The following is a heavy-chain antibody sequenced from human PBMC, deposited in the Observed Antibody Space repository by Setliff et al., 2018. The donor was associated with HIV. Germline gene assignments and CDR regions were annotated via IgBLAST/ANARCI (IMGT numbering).Heavy chain of an antibody. CDR2: ISDTSATI. Sequence: GGSLRLSCAASGFTFNTYTMNWVRQAPGKGLEWLSYISDTSATISYADSVKGRFTISRDNAKNSLYLQMNSLRAEDAAVYYCAREVWSEDDNWGQGTLVTVSS. J-gene: IGHJ4*02. V-gene: IGHV3-48*01. CDR3: AREVWSEDDN. D-gene: IGHD3-10*01. CDR1: GFTFNTYT.